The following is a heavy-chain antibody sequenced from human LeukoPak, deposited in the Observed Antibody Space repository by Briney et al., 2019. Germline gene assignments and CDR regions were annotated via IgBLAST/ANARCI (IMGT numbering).Heavy chain of an antibody. CDR2: ISSDGSIA. CDR1: GFTFSTYW. Sequence: GGSLRLSCAASGFTFSTYWMHWVRQAPGKGLVWVSRISSDGSIAVNADSVEGRFTVSRDNAKNTLYLQMNSLRVEDTAVYYCARADYGGNSDFHYWGQGTLVTVSS. D-gene: IGHD4-23*01. J-gene: IGHJ4*02. CDR3: ARADYGGNSDFHY. V-gene: IGHV3-74*01.